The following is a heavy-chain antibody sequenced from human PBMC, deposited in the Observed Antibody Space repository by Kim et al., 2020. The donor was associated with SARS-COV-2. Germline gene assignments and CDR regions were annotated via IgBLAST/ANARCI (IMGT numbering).Heavy chain of an antibody. D-gene: IGHD4-17*01. CDR1: GFTFSSYA. V-gene: IGHV3-23*01. CDR2: ISSSGGST. J-gene: IGHJ2*01. CDR3: AKYHGDYDWYFDL. Sequence: GGSLRLSCAASGFTFSSYAMGWVRQAPEKGLEWVSTISSSGGSTYYADSVKGRFTISRDNSKNTLYLQMNSLRAEDTALYYCAKYHGDYDWYFDLWGRGTLVTVSS.